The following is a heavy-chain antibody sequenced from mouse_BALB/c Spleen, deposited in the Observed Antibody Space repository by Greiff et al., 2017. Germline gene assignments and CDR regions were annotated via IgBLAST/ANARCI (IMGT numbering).Heavy chain of an antibody. Sequence: QVQLKQSGPELVKPGASVKMSCKASGYTFTSYYIHWVKQRPGQGLEWIGWIYPGDGSTKYNEKFKGKTTLTADKSSSTAYMLLSSLTSEDSAIYFCAGGDGNYLAWFAYWGQGTLVTVSA. CDR3: AGGDGNYLAWFAY. CDR1: GYTFTSYY. CDR2: IYPGDGST. J-gene: IGHJ3*01. V-gene: IGHV1S56*01. D-gene: IGHD2-1*01.